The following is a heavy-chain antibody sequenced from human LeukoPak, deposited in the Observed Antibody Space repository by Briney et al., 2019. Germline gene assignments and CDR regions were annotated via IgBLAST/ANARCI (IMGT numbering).Heavy chain of an antibody. D-gene: IGHD3-3*01. CDR2: IYYTGST. CDR3: VREQRSYDFSSSFYVAHGMDV. CDR1: GGSISSYY. V-gene: IGHV4-59*01. Sequence: SETLSLTCTVSGGSISSYYWSWIRRPPGKGLEWIGYIYYTGSTNYNPSLKSRVTISVDTSKNQVSLRLTSVTAADTAVYYCVREQRSYDFSSSFYVAHGMDVWGQGTTVIVSS. J-gene: IGHJ6*02.